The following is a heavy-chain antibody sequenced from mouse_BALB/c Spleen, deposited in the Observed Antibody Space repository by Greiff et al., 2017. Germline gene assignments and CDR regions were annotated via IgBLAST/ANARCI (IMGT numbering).Heavy chain of an antibody. J-gene: IGHJ2*01. CDR2: ISNLAYSI. CDR1: GFTFSDYG. Sequence: EVQVVESGGGLVQPGGSRKLSCAASGFTFSDYGMAWVRQAPGKGPEWVAFISNLAYSIYYADTVTGRFTISRENAKNTLYLEMSSLRSEDTAMYYCARDGDYDYFDYWGQGTTLTVSS. D-gene: IGHD2-4*01. CDR3: ARDGDYDYFDY. V-gene: IGHV5-15*02.